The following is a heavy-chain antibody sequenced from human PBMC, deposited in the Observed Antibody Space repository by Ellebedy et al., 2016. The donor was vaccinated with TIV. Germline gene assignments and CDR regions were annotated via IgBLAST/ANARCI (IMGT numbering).Heavy chain of an antibody. V-gene: IGHV3-23*01. CDR1: GFTFRSYA. CDR2: VNAGGIVI. Sequence: GESLKISCVASGFTFRSYAMSWVRQAPGKGLEWVAGVNAGGIVIAYADSVKGRFTISRDNSKNKLDLQMNSLRAEDTAVYYCASSRYHYYVGNTIFAYWGQGTLVTVSS. D-gene: IGHD3-10*01. J-gene: IGHJ4*02. CDR3: ASSRYHYYVGNTIFAY.